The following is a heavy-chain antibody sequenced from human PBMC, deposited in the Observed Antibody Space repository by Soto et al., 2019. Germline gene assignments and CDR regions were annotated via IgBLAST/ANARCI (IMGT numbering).Heavy chain of an antibody. D-gene: IGHD4-17*01. J-gene: IGHJ4*02. CDR1: GFTFSSHW. CDR3: GRDPANGALAY. Sequence: EVQAVESGGGLVQPGGSLRLSCVISGFTFSSHWMAWVRQTPGKGLEWVANINPDGSNIYYMDSVRGRFTISRDNAKSSRYLQMNSLRAEDTAVYYCGRDPANGALAYWGQGTLVTVSS. V-gene: IGHV3-7*01. CDR2: INPDGSNI.